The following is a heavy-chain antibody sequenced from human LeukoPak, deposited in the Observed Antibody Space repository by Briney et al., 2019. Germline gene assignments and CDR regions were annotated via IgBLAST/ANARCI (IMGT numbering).Heavy chain of an antibody. J-gene: IGHJ4*02. CDR3: ARDWDGYSGYEGRNDY. D-gene: IGHD5-12*01. CDR2: ISSSSSYI. Sequence: GGSLRLSCAASGFTFSSYSMNWVRQAPGKGLEWVSSISSSSSYIYYADSVKGRFTISRDNAKNSLYLQMNSLRAEDTAVYYRARDWDGYSGYEGRNDYWGQGTLVTVSS. V-gene: IGHV3-21*01. CDR1: GFTFSSYS.